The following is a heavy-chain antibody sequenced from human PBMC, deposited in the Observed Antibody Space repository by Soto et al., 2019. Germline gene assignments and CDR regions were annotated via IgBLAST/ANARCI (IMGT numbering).Heavy chain of an antibody. V-gene: IGHV4-59*01. J-gene: IGHJ4*02. CDR3: ARSFTYGDQRFDY. CDR1: GDSMNTYV. D-gene: IGHD4-17*01. CDR2: IYDGGTT. Sequence: SETLSLTCSVSGDSMNTYVWTWIRQPPGKGLEWIGYIYDGGTTNYNPSLKSRAAISVDTSKNQFSLNLTSVTAADTAMYYCARSFTYGDQRFDYWGQGALVTFSS.